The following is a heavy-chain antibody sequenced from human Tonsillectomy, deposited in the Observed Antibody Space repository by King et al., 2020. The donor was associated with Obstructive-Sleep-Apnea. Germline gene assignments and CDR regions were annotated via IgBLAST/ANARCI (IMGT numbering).Heavy chain of an antibody. CDR1: GFTFSSYA. CDR2: ISYDGSNK. Sequence: VQLVESGGGVVQPGRSLRLSCAASGFTFSSYAMHWVRQAPGKGLEWVAVISYDGSNKYYADSVKGRFTISRDNSKNTLYLQMNSLRAEDTAVYYCASFEDCSGGSCYARAFDIWGQGTMVTVSS. D-gene: IGHD2-15*01. V-gene: IGHV3-30*04. CDR3: ASFEDCSGGSCYARAFDI. J-gene: IGHJ3*02.